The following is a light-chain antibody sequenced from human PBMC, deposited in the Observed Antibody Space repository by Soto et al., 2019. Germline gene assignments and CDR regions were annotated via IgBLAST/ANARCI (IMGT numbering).Light chain of an antibody. J-gene: IGKJ1*01. CDR1: QRISSW. CDR3: QQYNAYWT. V-gene: IGKV1-5*01. Sequence: DIQMTQSPSTLSASVGDRVTITCRASQRISSWLAWYQQKPGKAPKLLIYDASSLESGAPSRFSGSGSGTEFTLTISSLQPDDFATYYCQQYNAYWTFGQGTKVEIK. CDR2: DAS.